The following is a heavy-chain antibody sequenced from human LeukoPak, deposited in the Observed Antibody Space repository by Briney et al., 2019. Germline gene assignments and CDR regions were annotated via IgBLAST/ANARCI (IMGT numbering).Heavy chain of an antibody. D-gene: IGHD3-9*01. Sequence: PGGSLRLSCAASGFTFSSYEMNWVRQAPEKGLEWVSYISSSGKTIYYADYVKGRFTISRDNAKNSLYLQMNSLRAEDTAVYYCARDYDILTGPLALFDYWGQGTLVTVSS. CDR1: GFTFSSYE. V-gene: IGHV3-48*03. J-gene: IGHJ4*02. CDR3: ARDYDILTGPLALFDY. CDR2: ISSSGKTI.